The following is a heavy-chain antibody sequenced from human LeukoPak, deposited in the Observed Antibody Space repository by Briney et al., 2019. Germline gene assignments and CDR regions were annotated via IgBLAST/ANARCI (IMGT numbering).Heavy chain of an antibody. J-gene: IGHJ4*02. D-gene: IGHD5-24*01. CDR3: AISVEMATIGDH. CDR2: IRQDGSEK. Sequence: GGSLRLSCAVSGFTFSDYWMTWVRQAPGKGLQWVAYIRQDGSEKYYVDSVKGRFTIPRDNAKNSLYLQMNSLTAEDTAVYYCAISVEMATIGDHWGQGILVTVSS. CDR1: GFTFSDYW. V-gene: IGHV3-7*03.